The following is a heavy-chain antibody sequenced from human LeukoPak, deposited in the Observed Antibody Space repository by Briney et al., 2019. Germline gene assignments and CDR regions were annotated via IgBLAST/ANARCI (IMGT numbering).Heavy chain of an antibody. D-gene: IGHD2-8*01. J-gene: IGHJ4*02. Sequence: PGGSLRLSCAASEFTFSSYEMNWVRQAPGKGLEWVSYISSSGSTIYYADSVKGRFTISRDNAKNSLYLQMNSLRAEDTAVYYCARESAGYCTNGVCYLFDYWGQGTLVTVSS. CDR1: EFTFSSYE. CDR2: ISSSGSTI. CDR3: ARESAGYCTNGVCYLFDY. V-gene: IGHV3-48*03.